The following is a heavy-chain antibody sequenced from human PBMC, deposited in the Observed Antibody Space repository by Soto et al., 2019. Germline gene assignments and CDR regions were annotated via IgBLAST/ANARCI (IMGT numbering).Heavy chain of an antibody. Sequence: ASVKVSCKASGYTFTTYAMHWVRQAPGQSLEWMGWINAGNGNTQYSQKFQGRVTITRDTSASTAYMELSSLRSEDTAVYYCARTLRYCTGTSCPGDFYYGMDVWGQGTTVTVSS. CDR1: GYTFTTYA. V-gene: IGHV1-3*01. CDR3: ARTLRYCTGTSCPGDFYYGMDV. D-gene: IGHD2-2*01. J-gene: IGHJ6*02. CDR2: INAGNGNT.